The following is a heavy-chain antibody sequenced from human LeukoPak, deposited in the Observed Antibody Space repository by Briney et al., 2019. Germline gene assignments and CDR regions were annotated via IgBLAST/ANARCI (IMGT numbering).Heavy chain of an antibody. CDR3: ARGPQFSYYYGSGSYSPFDY. J-gene: IGHJ4*02. V-gene: IGHV3-64*01. Sequence: GGSLRLSCAASGFTFSSYAMHWVRQAPGKGLEYVSAISSNGGSTYYANSVKGRFTISRDNSKNTLYLQMGSLRAEDMAVYYCARGPQFSYYYGSGSYSPFDYWGQGTLVTVSS. D-gene: IGHD3-10*01. CDR2: ISSNGGST. CDR1: GFTFSSYA.